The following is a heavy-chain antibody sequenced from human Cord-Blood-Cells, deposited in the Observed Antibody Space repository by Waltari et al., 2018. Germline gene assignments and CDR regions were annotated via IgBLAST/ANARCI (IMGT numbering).Heavy chain of an antibody. CDR2: INHSGST. CDR3: ASGCIAAAGTQVCGSSQFDY. CDR1: GGSFSGYY. V-gene: IGHV4-34*01. J-gene: IGHJ4*02. D-gene: IGHD6-13*01. Sequence: QVQLQQWGAGLLKPSETLSLTCAVYGGSFSGYYWSWIRQPPGKGLEWIGEINHSGSTNYTPSLKSRVTISVDTSKNQFSLKLSSVTAADTAVYYCASGCIAAAGTQVCGSSQFDYWGQGTLVTVSS.